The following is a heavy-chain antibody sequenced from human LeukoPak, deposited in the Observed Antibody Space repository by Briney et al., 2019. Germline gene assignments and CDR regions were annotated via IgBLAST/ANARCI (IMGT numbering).Heavy chain of an antibody. CDR1: GGTFSSYA. D-gene: IGHD5-12*01. CDR3: AREVGMATKGAFDI. V-gene: IGHV1-69*04. Sequence: ASVKVSCKAPGGTFSSYAISWVRQAPGQGLEWMGRIIPILGIANYAQKFQGRVTITADKSTSTAYMELSSLRSEDTAVYYCAREVGMATKGAFDIWGQGTMVTVSS. J-gene: IGHJ3*02. CDR2: IIPILGIA.